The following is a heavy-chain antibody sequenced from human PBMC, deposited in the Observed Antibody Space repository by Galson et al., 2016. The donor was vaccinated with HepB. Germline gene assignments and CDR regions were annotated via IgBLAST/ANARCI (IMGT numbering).Heavy chain of an antibody. D-gene: IGHD6-13*01. CDR2: IYYRGST. J-gene: IGHJ4*02. CDR1: DASLRGYY. Sequence: SETLSLTCTVSDASLRGYYWTWIRQTPRKGLEWIGSIYYRGSTYYTPSLKSRVTKSVDTSKNQFSLKLSSVTAADTAVYYCVAGYSSSWTGVDYWGQGTLVTVSS. CDR3: VAGYSSSWTGVDY. V-gene: IGHV4-59*04.